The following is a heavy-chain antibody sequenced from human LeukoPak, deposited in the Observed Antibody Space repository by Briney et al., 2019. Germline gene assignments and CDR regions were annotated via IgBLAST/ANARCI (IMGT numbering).Heavy chain of an antibody. V-gene: IGHV1-3*01. CDR3: AIHCSGGSCSRSYYFDY. Sequence: RASVKVSCKASGYTFSSYAMHWVRQAPGQRLEWMGWINAGNGNTKYSQKFQDRITFTSDTSASTAYVELSSLRSEDTAVYYCAIHCSGGSCSRSYYFDYWGQGTLVTVSS. D-gene: IGHD2-15*01. J-gene: IGHJ4*02. CDR2: INAGNGNT. CDR1: GYTFSSYA.